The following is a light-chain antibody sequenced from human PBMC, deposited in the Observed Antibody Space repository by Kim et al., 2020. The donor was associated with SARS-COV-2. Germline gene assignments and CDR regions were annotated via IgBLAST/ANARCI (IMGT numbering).Light chain of an antibody. Sequence: APGETARVTCGGNGIGTKSVHWYQQKPGQAPVLVIYYDSARPSGIPERFSGSNSGDTATLTISSVEAGDEADYYCQVWGTNSDHYVFATGTKVTVL. CDR3: QVWGTNSDHYV. CDR2: YDS. J-gene: IGLJ1*01. CDR1: GIGTKS. V-gene: IGLV3-21*04.